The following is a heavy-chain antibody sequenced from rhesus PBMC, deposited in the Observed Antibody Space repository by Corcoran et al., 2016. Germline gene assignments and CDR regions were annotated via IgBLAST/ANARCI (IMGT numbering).Heavy chain of an antibody. CDR1: GFSFSRYC. D-gene: IGHD1-38*01. V-gene: IGHV3-54*02. CDR3: TTWTTALDF. J-gene: IGHJ4*01. Sequence: VQLVESGGDLVQPGGSLRLCCAACGFSFSRYCIPWARQAPGKGLEWVAVISYDGSEKYYADSVKDRFTISRDNSKNMLYLQMNNLKWADTAIYYCTTWTTALDFWGQGVLVTVSS. CDR2: ISYDGSEK.